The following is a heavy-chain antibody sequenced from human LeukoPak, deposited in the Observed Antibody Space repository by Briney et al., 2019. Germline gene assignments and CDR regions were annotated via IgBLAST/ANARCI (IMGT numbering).Heavy chain of an antibody. D-gene: IGHD6-19*01. CDR2: ISSSGSTI. V-gene: IGHV3-11*01. Sequence: GGSLRLSCAASGFTFSDYYMSWIRQAPGKGLEWVSYISSSGSTIYYADSVKGRFTISRDNAKNSLYLQMNSLRAEDTAVYYCARAGIRSSGWYEDFDYWGQGTLVTVYS. J-gene: IGHJ4*02. CDR1: GFTFSDYY. CDR3: ARAGIRSSGWYEDFDY.